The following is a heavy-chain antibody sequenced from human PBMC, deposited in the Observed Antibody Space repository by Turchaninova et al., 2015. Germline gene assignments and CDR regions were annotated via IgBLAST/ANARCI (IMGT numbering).Heavy chain of an antibody. V-gene: IGHV5-51*01. Sequence: EVQLVPSGAEVKKPGESLAISSKGSGYSFSSYWIGWVRQMPGKGLEWMGIIYPGDSDTRYSPSFQGQVTISADKSINTAYLHWSSLKASDTAIYYCARRPSSNFDCWGQGTLVTVSS. D-gene: IGHD3-10*01. CDR1: GYSFSSYW. J-gene: IGHJ4*02. CDR3: ARRPSSNFDC. CDR2: IYPGDSDT.